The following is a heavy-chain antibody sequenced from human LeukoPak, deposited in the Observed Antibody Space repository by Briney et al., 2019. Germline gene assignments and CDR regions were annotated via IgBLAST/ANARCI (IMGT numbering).Heavy chain of an antibody. CDR2: INHSGST. CDR1: GGSFSGYY. D-gene: IGHD1-26*01. Sequence: KSSETLSLTCAVYGGSFSGYYWSWIRQPPGKGLEWIGEINHSGSTNYNPSLKSRVTISVDTSKNQFSLKLSSVTAADTAVYYCARGEWQLQLDWGQGTLVTVSS. V-gene: IGHV4-34*01. J-gene: IGHJ4*02. CDR3: ARGEWQLQLD.